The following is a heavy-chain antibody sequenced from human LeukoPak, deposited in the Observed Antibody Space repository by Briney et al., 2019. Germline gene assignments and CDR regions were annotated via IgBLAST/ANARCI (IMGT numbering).Heavy chain of an antibody. J-gene: IGHJ2*01. Sequence: SETLSLTCAVYGGSFSGYYWSWIRQPPGKGLEWIGEINHSGSTNYNPSLKSRVTISLDTSKNQISLKLSSVTAADTAVYFCARDISIWYFDLWGRGTLVTVSS. CDR2: INHSGST. D-gene: IGHD3-10*01. V-gene: IGHV4-34*01. CDR3: ARDISIWYFDL. CDR1: GGSFSGYY.